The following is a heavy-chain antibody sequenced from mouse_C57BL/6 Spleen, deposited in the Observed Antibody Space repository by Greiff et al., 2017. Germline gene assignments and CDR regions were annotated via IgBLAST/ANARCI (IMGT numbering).Heavy chain of an antibody. CDR3: ARGEKQLRLFAY. Sequence: QVQLQQSGAELVKPGASVKISCKASGYAFSSYWMNWVKQRPGKGLVWIGQIYPGDGDTNYNGKFKGKATLTADKSSSTAYMQLSSLTSEDSAVYFCARGEKQLRLFAYWGQGTLVTVSA. CDR2: IYPGDGDT. J-gene: IGHJ3*01. CDR1: GYAFSSYW. D-gene: IGHD3-2*02. V-gene: IGHV1-80*01.